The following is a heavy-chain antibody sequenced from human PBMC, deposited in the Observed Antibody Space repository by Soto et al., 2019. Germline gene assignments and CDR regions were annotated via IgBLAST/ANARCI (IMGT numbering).Heavy chain of an antibody. CDR2: IWYDGSNK. V-gene: IGHV3-33*01. CDR3: ARAGSGDGYNPGEPDY. Sequence: GGSLRLSCAASGFTFSSYGMHWVRQAPGKGLEWVAVIWYDGSNKYYADSVKGRFTISRDNSKNTLYLQMNSLRAEDTAVYYCARAGSGDGYNPGEPDYWGQGTLVTVSS. J-gene: IGHJ4*02. D-gene: IGHD5-12*01. CDR1: GFTFSSYG.